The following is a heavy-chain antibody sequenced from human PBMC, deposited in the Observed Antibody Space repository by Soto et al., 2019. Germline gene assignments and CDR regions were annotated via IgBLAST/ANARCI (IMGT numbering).Heavy chain of an antibody. CDR2: ISAYSGNT. CDR1: GYTFTSYG. D-gene: IGHD3-3*01. CDR3: ARDTPTIFGVVINYYGMDV. J-gene: IGHJ6*02. Sequence: GASVKVSCKASGYTFTSYGISWVRQAPGQGLEWMGWISAYSGNTNYAQKLQGRVTMTTDTSTSTAYMELRSLRSDDTAVYYCARDTPTIFGVVINYYGMDVWGQGATVTVSS. V-gene: IGHV1-18*01.